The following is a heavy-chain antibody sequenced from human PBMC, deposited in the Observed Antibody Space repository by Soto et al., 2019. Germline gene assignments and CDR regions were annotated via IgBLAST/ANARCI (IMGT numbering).Heavy chain of an antibody. CDR3: ARVHPGSGSYYNFHWFDP. CDR2: IYYSGST. Sequence: PSETLSLTCTVSGGSISSGGYYWSWIRQHPGKGLEWIGYIYYSGSTYYNPSLKSRVTISVDTSKNQFSLKLSSVTAADTAVYYCARVHPGSGSYYNFHWFDPWGQGTLVTVSS. D-gene: IGHD3-10*01. V-gene: IGHV4-31*03. J-gene: IGHJ5*02. CDR1: GGSISSGGYY.